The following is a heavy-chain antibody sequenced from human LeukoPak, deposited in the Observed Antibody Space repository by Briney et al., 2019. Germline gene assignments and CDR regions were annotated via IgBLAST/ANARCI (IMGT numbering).Heavy chain of an antibody. CDR2: IYYSGST. CDR3: ARGVREVDY. Sequence: SETLSLTCTVSGGSISSYYWSWIRQPPGKGLEWIGYIYYSGSTSYNPSLKSRVTISVDTSKNQFSLKLSSVTAADTAVYYCARGVREVDYWGQGTLVTVSS. J-gene: IGHJ4*02. V-gene: IGHV4-59*01. D-gene: IGHD3-10*01. CDR1: GGSISSYY.